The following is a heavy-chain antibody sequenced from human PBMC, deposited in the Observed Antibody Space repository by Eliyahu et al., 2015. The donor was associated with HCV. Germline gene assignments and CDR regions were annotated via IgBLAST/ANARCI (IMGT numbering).Heavy chain of an antibody. CDR3: ARVGVRGKNYGMDV. V-gene: IGHV3-53*01. Sequence: PGGSLRLSCAASGFTVSSNYMSWVRQAPGKGLEWVSVIYSGGSTYYADSVKGRFTISRDNSKNTLYLQMNSLRAEDTAVYYCARVGVRGKNYGMDVWGQGTTVTVSS. D-gene: IGHD3-10*01. CDR2: IYSGGST. J-gene: IGHJ6*02. CDR1: GFTVSSNY.